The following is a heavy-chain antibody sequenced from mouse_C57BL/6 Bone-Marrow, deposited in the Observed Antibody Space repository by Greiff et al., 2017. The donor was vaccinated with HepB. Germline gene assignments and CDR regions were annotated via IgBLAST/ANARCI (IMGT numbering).Heavy chain of an antibody. V-gene: IGHV10-3*01. CDR1: GFTFNTYA. CDR3: VRGRGPFDY. CDR2: LCSKSSNYAT. J-gene: IGHJ2*01. Sequence: DVMLVESGGGLVQPKGSLKLSCAASGFTFNTYAMHWVRQAPGKGLEWVARLCSKSSNYATYYADSVKDRFTISRDDSQSRLYLQMNNLKTEDTAMYYGVRGRGPFDYWGQGTTLTVSA.